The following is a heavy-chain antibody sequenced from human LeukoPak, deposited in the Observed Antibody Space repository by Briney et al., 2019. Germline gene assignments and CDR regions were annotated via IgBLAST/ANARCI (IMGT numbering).Heavy chain of an antibody. CDR2: IRYDGSNK. J-gene: IGHJ4*02. D-gene: IGHD3-10*01. CDR1: GFTFSSYG. CDR3: AKDPGYGSGSYFDY. V-gene: IGHV3-30*02. Sequence: GGSLRLSCAASGFTFSSYGMHWVRQAPGKGLEWVAFIRYDGSNKYYADSVKGRFTISRDNSKNTLYLQMNSLRAEDTAVYYCAKDPGYGSGSYFDYWGQGTLVTVSS.